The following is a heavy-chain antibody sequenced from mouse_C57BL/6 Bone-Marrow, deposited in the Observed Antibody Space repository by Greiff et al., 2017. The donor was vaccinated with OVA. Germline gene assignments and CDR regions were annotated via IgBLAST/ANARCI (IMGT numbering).Heavy chain of an antibody. V-gene: IGHV1-26*01. J-gene: IGHJ3*01. Sequence: VQLQQSGPELVKPGASVKISCKASGYTFTDYYMNWVKQSHGKSLEWIGDINPNNGGTSYNQKFKGKATLTVDKSSSTAYMELRSLTSEDSAVYYCARRGEAWFAYWGQGTLVTVSA. CDR1: GYTFTDYY. CDR2: INPNNGGT. CDR3: ARRGEAWFAY.